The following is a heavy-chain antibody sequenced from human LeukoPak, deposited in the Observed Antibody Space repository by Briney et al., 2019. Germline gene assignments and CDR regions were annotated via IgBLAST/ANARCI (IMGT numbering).Heavy chain of an antibody. CDR1: GFTFSSYA. V-gene: IGHV3-23*01. CDR2: ISGSGDST. D-gene: IGHD2-15*01. J-gene: IGHJ1*01. Sequence: GGSLRLSCAASGFTFSSYAMSWVRQAPGKGLEWVSAISGSGDSTYYADSVKGRFTISRDNSKNTLYLQMNSLRAEDTAVYSCAKAGAVVVVAAKYFHCGGQATLVTVSA. CDR3: AKAGAVVVVAAKYFHC.